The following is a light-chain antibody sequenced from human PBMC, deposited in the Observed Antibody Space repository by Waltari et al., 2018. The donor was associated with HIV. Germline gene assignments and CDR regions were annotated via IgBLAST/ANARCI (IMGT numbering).Light chain of an antibody. Sequence: SVLTQPPSVSGAPGQRVTISCTGSSSNIGAGYGVHWYQQLPGTAPKLLIYGITNRPSGIPDRFSGSKSDTSASLAITGLQAEDEADYYCQSYDSSLSVGVFGGGTKLTVL. J-gene: IGLJ3*02. CDR3: QSYDSSLSVGV. CDR2: GIT. V-gene: IGLV1-40*01. CDR1: SSNIGAGYG.